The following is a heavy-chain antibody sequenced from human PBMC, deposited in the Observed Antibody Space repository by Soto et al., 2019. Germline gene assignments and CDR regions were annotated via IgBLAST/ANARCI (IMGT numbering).Heavy chain of an antibody. D-gene: IGHD6-19*01. CDR3: ARDRGAVTGQYFDY. CDR1: GFTFSAVY. CDR2: ISSSGTSA. Sequence: QVQLEESGGGLVKPGGSLRLSCAASGFTFSAVYMSWIRQAPNKGLEYISYISSSGTSANYADSVKGRFTISRDNAQNSLFLQMNRLRAEDPAVYYCARDRGAVTGQYFDYWGQGALVTVSS. V-gene: IGHV3-11*05. J-gene: IGHJ4*02.